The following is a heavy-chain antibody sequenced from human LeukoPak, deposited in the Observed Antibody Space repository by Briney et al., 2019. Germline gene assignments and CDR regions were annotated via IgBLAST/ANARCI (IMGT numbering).Heavy chain of an antibody. V-gene: IGHV3-30*18. CDR3: AKEAEEYCSGGSCYLYFDY. CDR1: GFTFSSYG. D-gene: IGHD2-15*01. Sequence: GGSLRLSCAASGFTFSSYGIHWVRQAPGRGLEWVAVISYDGSNKYYADSVKGRFTISRDNSKNTLYLQMNSLRAEDTAVYYCAKEAEEYCSGGSCYLYFDYWGQGTLVTVSS. CDR2: ISYDGSNK. J-gene: IGHJ4*02.